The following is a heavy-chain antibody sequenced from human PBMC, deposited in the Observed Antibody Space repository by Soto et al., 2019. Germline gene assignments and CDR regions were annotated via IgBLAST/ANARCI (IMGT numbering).Heavy chain of an antibody. V-gene: IGHV4-39*01. D-gene: IGHD3-22*01. CDR3: AGGDYYHSSGYYFYYYTMDV. CDR2: VYNGGST. J-gene: IGHJ6*02. Sequence: PSETLSLTCTVSGGSISSSSYYWGWIRQPPGKGLEWIGNVYNGGSTYYKPSLKSQDTISVETSKSQLSLKLSSVTAADTAVYYCAGGDYYHSSGYYFYYYTMDVWGQGATVTVSS. CDR1: GGSISSSSYY.